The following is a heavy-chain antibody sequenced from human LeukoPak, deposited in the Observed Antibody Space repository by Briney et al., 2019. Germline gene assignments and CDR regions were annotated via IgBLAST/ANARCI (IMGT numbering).Heavy chain of an antibody. Sequence: ASVKVSRKTSGYTFTSYYMHCVRQAPGQRLEWMGIINTSGGSTSYAQKFQGRVTMTRDMSTSTVYMELSSLRSEDTAVYYCARWAAATFGYWGQGTLVTVSS. CDR1: GYTFTSYY. V-gene: IGHV1-46*01. J-gene: IGHJ4*02. CDR3: ARWAAATFGY. CDR2: INTSGGST. D-gene: IGHD6-25*01.